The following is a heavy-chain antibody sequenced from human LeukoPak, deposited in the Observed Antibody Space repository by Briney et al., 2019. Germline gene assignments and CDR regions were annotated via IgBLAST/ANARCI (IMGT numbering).Heavy chain of an antibody. CDR2: TNPNSGGT. V-gene: IGHV1-2*02. CDR1: GYTFTGYY. J-gene: IGHJ3*02. D-gene: IGHD7-27*01. CDR3: ARGTGDWGNDAFDI. Sequence: ASVKVSCKASGYTFTGYYMHWVRQAPGQGLEWMGWTNPNSGGTNYAQKFQGRVTMTRDTSISTAYMELSRLRSDDTAVYYCARGTGDWGNDAFDIWGQGTMVTVSS.